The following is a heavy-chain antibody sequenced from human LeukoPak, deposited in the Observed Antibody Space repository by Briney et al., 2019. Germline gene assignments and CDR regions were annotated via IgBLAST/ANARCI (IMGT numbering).Heavy chain of an antibody. Sequence: GGSLRPSCAASGFTVSSNYMSWVRQAPGKGLEWVSVIYSGGSTYYADSVKGRFTISRDNSKNTLYLQMNSLRAEDTAVYYCARADGGIDYWGQGTLVTVSS. V-gene: IGHV3-66*01. J-gene: IGHJ4*02. CDR2: IYSGGST. D-gene: IGHD3-16*01. CDR3: ARADGGIDY. CDR1: GFTVSSNY.